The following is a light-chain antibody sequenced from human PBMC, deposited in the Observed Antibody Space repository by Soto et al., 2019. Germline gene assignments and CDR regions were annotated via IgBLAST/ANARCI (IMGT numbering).Light chain of an antibody. CDR2: DAS. V-gene: IGKV3-11*01. CDR1: QSVSSH. J-gene: IGKJ5*01. CDR3: QQGGNWPLT. Sequence: EIVLTQSPATLSLSPGEGATVSCRASQSVSSHLAWYQQKRGQAPRLLIYDASSRASGIPARFSGRGSGTDFTLPISYLEPEDFAIYYCQQGGNWPLTCGQGTRLEIK.